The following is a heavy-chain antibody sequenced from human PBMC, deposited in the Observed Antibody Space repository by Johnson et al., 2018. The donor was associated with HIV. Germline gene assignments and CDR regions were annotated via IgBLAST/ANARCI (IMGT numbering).Heavy chain of an antibody. J-gene: IGHJ3*02. CDR3: AKDERAAAGTRGLDAFDI. CDR1: GFTFSSYG. D-gene: IGHD6-13*01. V-gene: IGHV3-30*02. CDR2: IRYDGSNK. Sequence: QVQLVESGGGVVQPGGSLRLSCAASGFTFSSYGMHWVRQAPGKGLEWVALIRYDGSNKYYADYVKGRFTTSRDNSKNTLYLQMNILIAEDTAVYYCAKDERAAAGTRGLDAFDIWGQGTMVTVSS.